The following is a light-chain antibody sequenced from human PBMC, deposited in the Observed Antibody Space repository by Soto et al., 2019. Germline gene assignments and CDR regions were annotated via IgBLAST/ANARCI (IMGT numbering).Light chain of an antibody. CDR2: QAS. Sequence: DIQMTQSHSTLSASVGDRVAITCRASQSVSGWLAWYQQKPGKVPKLLIYQASTLDDGVPSRFSGSGSGTVFTLTISSLQPDDSATYYCQHYNDYSYTFGPGTNLEIK. CDR1: QSVSGW. V-gene: IGKV1-5*03. J-gene: IGKJ2*01. CDR3: QHYNDYSYT.